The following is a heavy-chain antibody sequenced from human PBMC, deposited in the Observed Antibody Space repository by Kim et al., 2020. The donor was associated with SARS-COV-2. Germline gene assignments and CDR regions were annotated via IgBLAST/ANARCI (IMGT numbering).Heavy chain of an antibody. J-gene: IGHJ5*01. Sequence: SETLSLTCAVSGESFIGYFWGWLRQPPGGGLEWIGEIRHSGSTNNNPSLKNRISLSVDTSKKQFSLHLTSLTAADTAVYFCARLLLDTGWFDSWGQGALV. CDR1: GESFIGYF. V-gene: IGHV4-34*01. D-gene: IGHD2-8*02. CDR3: ARLLLDTGWFDS. CDR2: IRHSGST.